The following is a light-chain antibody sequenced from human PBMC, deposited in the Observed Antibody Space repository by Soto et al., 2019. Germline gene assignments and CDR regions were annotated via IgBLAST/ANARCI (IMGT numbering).Light chain of an antibody. CDR3: CSYATSTTWV. CDR1: SSDVGTYNL. CDR2: EVN. V-gene: IGLV2-23*02. Sequence: QSALTRPASVSGSPGQSITISCTGTSSDVGTYNLVSWYQHYPGNAPQLMIYEVNERPSGVSNRFSGSKSGNTASLTISGLEAEDEADYYCCSYATSTTWVFGGGTKLTVL. J-gene: IGLJ3*02.